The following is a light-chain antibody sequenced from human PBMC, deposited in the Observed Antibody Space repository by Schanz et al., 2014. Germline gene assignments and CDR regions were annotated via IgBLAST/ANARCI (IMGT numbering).Light chain of an antibody. J-gene: IGKJ5*01. V-gene: IGKV3-20*01. CDR1: QSVGTY. Sequence: EIFLTQSPATLSLSPGERATLSCRASQSVGTYLAWYQHKPGQAPRLLIYGTSSRATGIPARFSGSGSGTDFTLTISRLEPEDNAVYHCHQYGDSPLTFGQGTRLEIK. CDR2: GTS. CDR3: HQYGDSPLT.